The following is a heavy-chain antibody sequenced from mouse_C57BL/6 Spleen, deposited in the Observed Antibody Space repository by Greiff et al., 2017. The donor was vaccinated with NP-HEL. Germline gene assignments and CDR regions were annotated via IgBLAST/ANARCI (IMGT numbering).Heavy chain of an antibody. CDR2: IDPETGGT. CDR1: GYTFTDYE. V-gene: IGHV1-15*01. D-gene: IGHD1-1*01. CDR3: TEIYYYGSSYAMDY. Sequence: VQLQQSGAELVRPGASVTLSCKASGYTFTDYEMHWVKQTPVHGLEWIGAIDPETGGTAYNQKFKGKAILTADKSSSTAYMELRSLTSEDSAVYYCTEIYYYGSSYAMDYWGQGTSVTVSS. J-gene: IGHJ4*01.